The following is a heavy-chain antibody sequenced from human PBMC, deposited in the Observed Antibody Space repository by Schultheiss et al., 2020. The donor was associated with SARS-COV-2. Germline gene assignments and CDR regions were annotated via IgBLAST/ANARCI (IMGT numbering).Heavy chain of an antibody. Sequence: GGSLRLSCAASGFTFSSYAMHWVRQAPGKGLEWVAVISYDGSNKYYADSVKGRFTISRDNAKNSLYLQMNSLRAEDTAVYYCARDSDGYPNRGRYYYYGMDVWGQGTTVTVSS. CDR1: GFTFSSYA. J-gene: IGHJ6*02. CDR3: ARDSDGYPNRGRYYYYGMDV. CDR2: ISYDGSNK. V-gene: IGHV3-30-3*01. D-gene: IGHD5-24*01.